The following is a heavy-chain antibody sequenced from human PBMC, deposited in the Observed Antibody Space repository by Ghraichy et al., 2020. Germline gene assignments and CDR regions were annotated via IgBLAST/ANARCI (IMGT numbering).Heavy chain of an antibody. CDR1: GFTFSNFW. CDR3: VLSYRYSPGFDS. D-gene: IGHD3-16*02. V-gene: IGHV3-7*03. CDR2: IKPDGNEQ. J-gene: IGHJ4*02. Sequence: GGSLRLSCAASGFTSGFTFSNFWMSWVRQAPGKGLEWVANIKPDGNEQYYVDSVKGRFTVSRDNAKNSLFLQMNSLTAEDTAEYYCVLSYRYSPGFDSWGQGTLVTVSS.